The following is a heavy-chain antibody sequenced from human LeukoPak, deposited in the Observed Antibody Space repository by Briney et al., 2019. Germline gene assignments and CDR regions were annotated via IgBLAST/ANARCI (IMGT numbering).Heavy chain of an antibody. CDR2: IYQRATV. J-gene: IGHJ4*02. V-gene: IGHV4-38-2*02. D-gene: IGHD2-21*01. CDR3: ARAFCVGECFVLHIFFDS. CDR1: GYSISSGYF. Sequence: SETLSLTCNVSGYSISSGYFWGWVRQAPGKGLEWIGSIYQRATVHYNPSLKSRVTISLDTSKNHFSLNLRSMQASDAAVYYCARAFCVGECFVLHIFFDSWGQGTLVTVSS.